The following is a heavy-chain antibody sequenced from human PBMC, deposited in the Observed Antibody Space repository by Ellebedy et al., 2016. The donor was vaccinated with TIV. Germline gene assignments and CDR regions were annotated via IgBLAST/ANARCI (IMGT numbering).Heavy chain of an antibody. V-gene: IGHV1-69*04. CDR1: GGTFSSYA. CDR3: ARARIAVAGDNWFDP. J-gene: IGHJ5*02. CDR2: IIPILGIA. D-gene: IGHD6-19*01. Sequence: SVKVSXXASGGTFSSYAISWVRQAPGQGLEWMGRIIPILGIANYAQKFQGRVTITADKSTSTAYMELSSLRSEDTAVYYCARARIAVAGDNWFDPWGQGTLVTVSS.